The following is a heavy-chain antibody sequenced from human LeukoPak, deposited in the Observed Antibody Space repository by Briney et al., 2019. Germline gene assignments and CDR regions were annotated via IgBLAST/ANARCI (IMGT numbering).Heavy chain of an antibody. Sequence: GASVKVSCKASGYSFINYGISWVRQAPGQGLEWMGWISTYSDDSRYAQKFQGRVTMTTDASTRTAYMELRSLRSDDTAIYYCARESRSSGEDYWGQGTLVTVPS. J-gene: IGHJ4*02. D-gene: IGHD6-19*01. CDR2: ISTYSDDS. CDR1: GYSFINYG. CDR3: ARESRSSGEDY. V-gene: IGHV1-18*01.